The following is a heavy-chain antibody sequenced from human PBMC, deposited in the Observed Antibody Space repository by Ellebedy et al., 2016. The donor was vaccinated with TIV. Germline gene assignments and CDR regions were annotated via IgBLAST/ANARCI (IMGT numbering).Heavy chain of an antibody. D-gene: IGHD3-10*01. V-gene: IGHV3-30*18. CDR1: GFSFSDYG. CDR2: MSYDEVNK. J-gene: IGHJ6*02. Sequence: PGGSLRLSCAASGFSFSDYGMHWVRQAPGKGLEWVAVMSYDEVNKYYADSVKGRFTISGDNSKKTMYLQMNSLRAEDTAVYYCAKDRGPFYYYGMDVWGQGTTVTVSS. CDR3: AKDRGPFYYYGMDV.